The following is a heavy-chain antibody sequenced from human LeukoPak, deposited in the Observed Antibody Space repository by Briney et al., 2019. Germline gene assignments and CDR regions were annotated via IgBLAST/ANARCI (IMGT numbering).Heavy chain of an antibody. J-gene: IGHJ5*02. CDR3: ARSYSNYFNWFDP. CDR1: GGTFSSYA. CDR2: IIPIFGTA. V-gene: IGHV1-69*13. D-gene: IGHD4-11*01. Sequence: SVKVSCKASGGTFSSYAISWVRQAPGQGLEWMGGIIPIFGTANYAQKFQGRVTITADESTSIAYMELSSLRSEDTAVYYCARSYSNYFNWFDPWGQGTLVTVSS.